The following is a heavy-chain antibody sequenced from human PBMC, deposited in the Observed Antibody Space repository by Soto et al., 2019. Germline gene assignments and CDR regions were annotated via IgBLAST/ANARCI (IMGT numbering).Heavy chain of an antibody. CDR1: GYTFTSSG. V-gene: IGHV1-18*01. CDR2: ISAYNGNT. Sequence: ASVKVSCKASGYTFTSSGIHWLRQAPGQGLEWMGWISAYNGNTNYAQKLQGRVTMTTDTSTSTAYMELRSLRSDDTAVYYCACDIRICGVGSLDFWGQGTLVTVSS. CDR3: ACDIRICGVGSLDF. J-gene: IGHJ4*02. D-gene: IGHD3-3*01.